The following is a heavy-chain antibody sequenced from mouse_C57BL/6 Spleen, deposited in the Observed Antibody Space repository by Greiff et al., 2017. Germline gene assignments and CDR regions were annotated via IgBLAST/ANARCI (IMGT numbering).Heavy chain of an antibody. D-gene: IGHD1-1*01. CDR2: IRNKANYHAT. Sequence: EVKVEESGGGLVQPGGSMKLSCAASGFTFSDAWMDWVRQTPEKGLEWVAEIRNKANYHATYYAESVKGRFTNARDDSKSSVYLQMNSLRAEDTDIYYCTYGSSRFAYWGQGTLVTVSA. CDR1: GFTFSDAW. CDR3: TYGSSRFAY. V-gene: IGHV6-6*01. J-gene: IGHJ3*01.